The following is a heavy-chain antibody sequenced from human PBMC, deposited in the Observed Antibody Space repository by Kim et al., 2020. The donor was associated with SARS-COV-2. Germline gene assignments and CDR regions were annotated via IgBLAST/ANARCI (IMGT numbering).Heavy chain of an antibody. Sequence: GGSLRLSCAASGFTFSSYGMHWVRQAPGKGLEWVAVISYDGSNKYYADSVKGRFTISRDNSKNTLYLQMNSLRAEDTAVYYCAKDLSYVDIVATIRDYWGQGTLVTVSS. J-gene: IGHJ4*02. D-gene: IGHD5-12*01. CDR2: ISYDGSNK. CDR1: GFTFSSYG. CDR3: AKDLSYVDIVATIRDY. V-gene: IGHV3-30*18.